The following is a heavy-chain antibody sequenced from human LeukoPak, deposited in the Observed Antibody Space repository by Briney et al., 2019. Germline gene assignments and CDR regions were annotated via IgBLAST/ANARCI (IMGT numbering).Heavy chain of an antibody. CDR2: IYSGGRT. V-gene: IGHV3-53*01. J-gene: IGHJ3*02. D-gene: IGHD5-18*01. Sequence: GGSLRLSCAAFGFTVSSNYKSWVRQAPGKGLEWISVIYSGGRTYYADSVKGRFAISRDNSKNTLYLQMNSLRAEDTAVYYCARGGGYTSGTGAFDIWGQGIVVTVSS. CDR3: ARGGGYTSGTGAFDI. CDR1: GFTVSSNY.